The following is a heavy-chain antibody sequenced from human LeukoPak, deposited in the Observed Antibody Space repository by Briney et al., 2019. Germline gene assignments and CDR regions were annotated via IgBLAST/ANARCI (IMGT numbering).Heavy chain of an antibody. CDR2: IDGDGTTT. D-gene: IGHD3-3*01. Sequence: PGGSLRLSCATSGFTFNTYWMHWVRQTPGKGLVWVSRIDGDGTTTKYADSVKGRFTISRDNSKNTLYLQMNSLRAEDTAVYYCAKEKQVWSGSRPYYFDYWGQGTLVTVSS. CDR3: AKEKQVWSGSRPYYFDY. J-gene: IGHJ4*02. CDR1: GFTFNTYW. V-gene: IGHV3-74*01.